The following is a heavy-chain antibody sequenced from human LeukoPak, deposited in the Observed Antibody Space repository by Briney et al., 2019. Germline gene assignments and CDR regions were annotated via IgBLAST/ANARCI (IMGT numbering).Heavy chain of an antibody. D-gene: IGHD2-2*02. CDR2: INHSGST. J-gene: IGHJ3*02. Sequence: PSETLSLTCAVYGGSFSGYYWSWIRQPPGKGLEWIGEINHSGSTNYNPSLKSRVTISVDTSKNQFSLKLSSVTAADTAVYYCARGVGYCSSTSCYRGPYDAFDIWGQGTMVTVSS. V-gene: IGHV4-34*01. CDR3: ARGVGYCSSTSCYRGPYDAFDI. CDR1: GGSFSGYY.